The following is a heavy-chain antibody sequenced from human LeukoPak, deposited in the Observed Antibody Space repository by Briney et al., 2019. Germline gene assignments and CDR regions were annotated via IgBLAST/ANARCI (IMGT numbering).Heavy chain of an antibody. CDR2: INHSGST. CDR1: GGSFSGYY. Sequence: PSETLSLTCAVYGGSFSGYYWSWIRQPPGKGLEWIGEINHSGSTNYNPSLKSRVTISVDTSKNQFSLKLSSVTAADTAVYYCARVRVGYCSGGSCYWPVYYYYGMDVWGQGTTVTVSS. V-gene: IGHV4-34*01. D-gene: IGHD2-15*01. CDR3: ARVRVGYCSGGSCYWPVYYYYGMDV. J-gene: IGHJ6*02.